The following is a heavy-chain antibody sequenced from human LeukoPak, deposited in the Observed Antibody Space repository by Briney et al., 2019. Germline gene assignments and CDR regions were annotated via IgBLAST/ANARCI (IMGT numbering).Heavy chain of an antibody. V-gene: IGHV3-20*04. CDR3: ARDPGDILVAGTFDY. CDR2: ITWNGGST. CDR1: GFIFDDYG. J-gene: IGHJ4*02. Sequence: PGGSLRLSCAASGFIFDDYGMSWVRQAPGKGLEWVSGITWNGGSTGYADSVKGRFTISRDNAKNSLYLQMNSLRAEDTAPYYCARDPGDILVAGTFDYWGQGTLVTVSS. D-gene: IGHD6-19*01.